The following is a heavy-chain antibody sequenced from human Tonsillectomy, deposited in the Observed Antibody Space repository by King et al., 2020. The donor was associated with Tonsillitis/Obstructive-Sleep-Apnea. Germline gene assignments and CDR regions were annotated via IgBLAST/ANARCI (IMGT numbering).Heavy chain of an antibody. V-gene: IGHV3-23*04. CDR2: ISGSGGST. CDR3: AIGPYYGDSEAGYYLDY. Sequence: VQLVESGGGLVQPGESLRLSCAASGFTFSSFAMTWVRQAPGKGLEWVSIISGSGGSTYYADSVKGRFTISRDNSKNTLYLQMNSLRAEDTAVYYCAIGPYYGDSEAGYYLDYGGREPLAPVS. CDR1: GFTFSSFA. D-gene: IGHD4-17*01. J-gene: IGHJ4*02.